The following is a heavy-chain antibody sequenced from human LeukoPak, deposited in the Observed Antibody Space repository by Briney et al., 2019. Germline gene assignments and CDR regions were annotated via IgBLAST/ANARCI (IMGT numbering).Heavy chain of an antibody. Sequence: GGSLRLSCAASGFTFSSYDFHWVRQAAGEGLEWVSAIGVGGDTYYPGSVKGRFTISRENAKNSLYLQMNSLRAGDTAVYFCAREYCSGGNCAGGYYFDLWGRGTLVTVSS. CDR1: GFTFSSYD. J-gene: IGHJ2*01. CDR3: AREYCSGGNCAGGYYFDL. V-gene: IGHV3-13*01. CDR2: IGVGGDT. D-gene: IGHD2-15*01.